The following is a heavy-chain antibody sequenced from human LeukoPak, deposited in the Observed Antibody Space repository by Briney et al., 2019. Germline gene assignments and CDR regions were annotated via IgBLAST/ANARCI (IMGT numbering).Heavy chain of an antibody. CDR1: GVSFSSYW. Sequence: PGGSLRLSCAASGVSFSSYWMSWVRQAPGKGLEWVANIKQDGSEKCYVDSVKGRFTISRDNAKNSLYLQMNSLRAEDTAVYYCARPGDPMAEVRGAPGYYYYYGMDVWGQGTTVTVSS. D-gene: IGHD3-10*01. CDR2: IKQDGSEK. J-gene: IGHJ6*02. V-gene: IGHV3-7*01. CDR3: ARPGDPMAEVRGAPGYYYYYGMDV.